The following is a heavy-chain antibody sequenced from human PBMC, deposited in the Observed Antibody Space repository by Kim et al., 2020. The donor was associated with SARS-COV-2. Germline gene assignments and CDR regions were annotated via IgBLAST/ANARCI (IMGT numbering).Heavy chain of an antibody. Sequence: DSVKGRFTISRDNAKNSLYLQMNSLRAEDTAVYYCARAVTYYDSSGYLDYWGQGTLVTVSS. D-gene: IGHD3-22*01. J-gene: IGHJ4*02. CDR3: ARAVTYYDSSGYLDY. V-gene: IGHV3-21*01.